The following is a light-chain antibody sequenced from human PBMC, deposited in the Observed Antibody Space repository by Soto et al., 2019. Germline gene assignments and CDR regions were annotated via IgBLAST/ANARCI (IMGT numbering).Light chain of an antibody. J-gene: IGLJ3*02. Sequence: QSVLTQPPSASGTPGQTVTISCSGSGSNIGENAVNWYQHLPGTAPQLLIYSNALRPSGVPHRFSGSKSGTAGSLAISGLQSDDEAHYYCAAWDDSLKAMLFGGGTKVTVL. CDR2: SNA. V-gene: IGLV1-44*01. CDR3: AAWDDSLKAML. CDR1: GSNIGENA.